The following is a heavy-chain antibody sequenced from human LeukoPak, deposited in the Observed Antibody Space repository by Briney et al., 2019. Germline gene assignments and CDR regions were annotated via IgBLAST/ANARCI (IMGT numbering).Heavy chain of an antibody. CDR2: IRYDGSNK. CDR3: AKDREYSSGWRRYFDY. V-gene: IGHV3-30*02. Sequence: GGSLRLSCAASGFAFSSYGMHWVRQAPGKGLEWVAFIRYDGSNKYYAGSVKGRFTISRDNSKNTLYLQMNSLRAEDTAVYYCAKDREYSSGWRRYFDYWGQGTLVTVSS. D-gene: IGHD6-19*01. J-gene: IGHJ4*02. CDR1: GFAFSSYG.